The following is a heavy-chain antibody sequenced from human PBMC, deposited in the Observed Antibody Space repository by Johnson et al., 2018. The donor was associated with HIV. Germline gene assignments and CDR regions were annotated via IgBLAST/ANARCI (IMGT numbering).Heavy chain of an antibody. D-gene: IGHD1-26*01. V-gene: IGHV3-66*01. CDR1: GFTVSSNY. J-gene: IGHJ3*02. CDR2: IYSGGST. Sequence: VQLVESGGGLVQPGGSLRLSCAASGFTVSSNYMSWVRQAPGKGLEWVSVIYSGGSTYYADSVKGRFTISRDNSKNTLYLQMGSLRAEDMAVYYCARERRGSYYVDAFDIWGKGTMVTVSS. CDR3: ARERRGSYYVDAFDI.